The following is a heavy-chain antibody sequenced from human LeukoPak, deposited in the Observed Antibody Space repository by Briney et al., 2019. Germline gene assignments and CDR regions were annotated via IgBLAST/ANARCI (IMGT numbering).Heavy chain of an antibody. V-gene: IGHV4-4*07. J-gene: IGHJ5*02. Sequence: SETLSLTCTVSGGSISSYYWTWIRQPAGKGLEWIGRIFTSGSTNYNPSLKSRVTMSVDTSRNQFSLKLSSVTAADTALYYCARDHCSSPSCYTNWFDPWGQGTLVTVSS. CDR2: IFTSGST. D-gene: IGHD2-2*02. CDR1: GGSISSYY. CDR3: ARDHCSSPSCYTNWFDP.